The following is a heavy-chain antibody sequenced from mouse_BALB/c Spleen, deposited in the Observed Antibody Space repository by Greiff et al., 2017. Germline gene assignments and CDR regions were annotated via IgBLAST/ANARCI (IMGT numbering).Heavy chain of an antibody. CDR1: GYSITSDYA. J-gene: IGHJ3*01. Sequence: DVKLQESGPGLVKPSQSLSLTCTVTGYSITSDYAWNWIRQFPGNKLEWMGYISYSGSTSYNPSLKSRISITRDTSKNQFFLQLNSVTTEDTATYYCARSLYGNYAWFAYWGQGTLVTVSA. V-gene: IGHV3-2*02. CDR3: ARSLYGNYAWFAY. D-gene: IGHD2-1*01. CDR2: ISYSGST.